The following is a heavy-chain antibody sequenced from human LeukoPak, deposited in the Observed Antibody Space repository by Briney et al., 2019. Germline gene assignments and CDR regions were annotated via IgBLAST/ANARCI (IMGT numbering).Heavy chain of an antibody. J-gene: IGHJ6*02. V-gene: IGHV1-69*13. CDR1: GGTFSSYA. D-gene: IGHD1-1*01. CDR2: IIPIFGTA. CDR3: ARGLEPDPYYYYGMDV. Sequence: GASVKVSCKASGGTFSSYAISWVRQAPGQGLEWMGGIIPIFGTANYAQKFQGRVTITADESTSTAYMELSSLRSEDTAVYYCARGLEPDPYYYYGMDVWGQGTTVTVSS.